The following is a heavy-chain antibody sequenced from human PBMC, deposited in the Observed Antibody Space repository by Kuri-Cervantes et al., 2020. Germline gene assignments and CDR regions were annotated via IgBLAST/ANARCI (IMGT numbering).Heavy chain of an antibody. Sequence: ASVKVSCKASGYTFTSYAMHWVRQAPGQRLEWMGWINAGNGNTKYSQKFQGRVTITRDTSASTAYMELSSLRSEDTAVYYCASETVRFLEWPSYYYYMDVWGKGTTVTVSS. D-gene: IGHD3-3*01. J-gene: IGHJ6*03. V-gene: IGHV1-3*01. CDR1: GYTFTSYA. CDR3: ASETVRFLEWPSYYYYMDV. CDR2: INAGNGNT.